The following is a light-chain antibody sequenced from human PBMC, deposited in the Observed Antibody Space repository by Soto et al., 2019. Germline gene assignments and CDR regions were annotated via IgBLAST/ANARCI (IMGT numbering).Light chain of an antibody. Sequence: DVVLTQSPLFLSATLGQPASISCRSSEGLVYGDGNTYLSWFQRRPGHAPRRLIYAVSDRDSGVTDRFSGSGSGTDFTLRISRVEAEDVGVYFCMQGTNWQFNFGKGTKVDI. V-gene: IGKV2-30*01. CDR2: AVS. CDR3: MQGTNWQFN. J-gene: IGKJ2*01. CDR1: EGLVYGDGNTY.